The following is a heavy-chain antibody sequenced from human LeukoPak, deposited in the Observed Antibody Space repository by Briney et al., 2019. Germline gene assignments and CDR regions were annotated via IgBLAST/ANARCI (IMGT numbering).Heavy chain of an antibody. CDR2: IGGNGGST. J-gene: IGHJ4*02. Sequence: GGSLRLSCAASGFTFSSYAMSWVRQAPGKGLEWVSAIGGNGGSTYYADSVKGRCTISRDNSTNTLYLQMNSLRAEDTAVYYCAKAPSRNSGSYYFDYWGQGTLVPVSS. V-gene: IGHV3-23*01. D-gene: IGHD1-26*01. CDR3: AKAPSRNSGSYYFDY. CDR1: GFTFSSYA.